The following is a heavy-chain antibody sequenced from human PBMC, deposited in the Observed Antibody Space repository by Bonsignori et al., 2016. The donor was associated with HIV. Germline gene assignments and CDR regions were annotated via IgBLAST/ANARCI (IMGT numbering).Heavy chain of an antibody. J-gene: IGHJ1*01. CDR2: ISSSSKYI. V-gene: IGHV3-21*01. D-gene: IGHD1-26*01. CDR1: GFTFSSYS. Sequence: GESLKISCAASGFTFSSYSMNWVRQAPGKGLEWVSSISSSSKYIYYADSVKGRFTISRDNTKNSLYLQMNSLRAEDTAVYYCARDGEVGATGDFQHWGQGTLVTVSS. CDR3: ARDGEVGATGDFQH.